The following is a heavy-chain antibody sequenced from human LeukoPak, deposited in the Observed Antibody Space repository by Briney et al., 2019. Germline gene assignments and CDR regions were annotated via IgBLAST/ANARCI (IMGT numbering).Heavy chain of an antibody. CDR2: IYSGGST. J-gene: IGHJ5*02. CDR1: GFTVSSNY. Sequence: PGGSLRLSCAASGFTVSSNYMSWVRQAPGKGLEWVSVIYSGGSTYYADSVKGRFTISRDNSKNTLYLQMNSLGAEDTAVYYCARVLPHRLNWFDPWGQGTLVTVSS. D-gene: IGHD3-10*01. V-gene: IGHV3-66*01. CDR3: ARVLPHRLNWFDP.